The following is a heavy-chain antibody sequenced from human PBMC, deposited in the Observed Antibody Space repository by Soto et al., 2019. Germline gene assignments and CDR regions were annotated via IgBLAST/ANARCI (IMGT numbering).Heavy chain of an antibody. J-gene: IGHJ4*02. CDR2: INPSGGST. D-gene: IGHD1-1*01. Sequence: QVQLVQSGAEVKKPGASVKISCKASGFSFTNFYIHWVRQAPGQGPEWLGLINPSGGSTSYAQKFQGRVTFTRDTSTSTVFMDLSSLTSADTAVYFCAREHWSCALDFWGQGTLVTVSS. V-gene: IGHV1-46*01. CDR1: GFSFTNFY. CDR3: AREHWSCALDF.